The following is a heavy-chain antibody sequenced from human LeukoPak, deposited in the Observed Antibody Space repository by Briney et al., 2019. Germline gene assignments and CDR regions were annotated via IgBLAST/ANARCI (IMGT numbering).Heavy chain of an antibody. J-gene: IGHJ4*02. CDR1: GFTFRDYY. CDR3: ARIYGGY. V-gene: IGHV3-11*01. D-gene: IGHD3-16*01. Sequence: GESLRLSCAASGFTFRDYYMSWIRQAPGKGLEWVSYIGIGGTPIDYADSVKGRLTISRDDAKSSLYLQMNNVRAEDTAFYYCARIYGGYWGQGALVSVSS. CDR2: IGIGGTPI.